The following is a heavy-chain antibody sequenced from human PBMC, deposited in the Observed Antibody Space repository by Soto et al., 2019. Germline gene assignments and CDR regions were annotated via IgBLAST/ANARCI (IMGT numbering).Heavy chain of an antibody. J-gene: IGHJ4*02. V-gene: IGHV4-39*01. CDR1: GGSISSSTSY. CDR3: ARHSSGSRHPGFDY. D-gene: IGHD1-26*01. CDR2: IYDGGNS. Sequence: QLQLQESGPGLVKPSETLSLTCTVSGGSISSSTSYWGWVRQPHGKGLESIASIYDGGNSPYHPTLRSRVPISVDTSKHHLSLRLSPVTAADTAVYYCARHSSGSRHPGFDYWGQGTLVTVSS.